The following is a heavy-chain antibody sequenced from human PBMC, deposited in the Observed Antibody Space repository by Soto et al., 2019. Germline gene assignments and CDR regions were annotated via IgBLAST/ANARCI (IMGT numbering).Heavy chain of an antibody. J-gene: IGHJ4*02. V-gene: IGHV3-21*01. CDR3: ARVKTGSAAGIGSPADY. Sequence: GGSLRLSCAASGFTFSSYSMNWVRQAPGKGLEWVSSISSGSSYTYYGDSVKGRFTISRDNAKNSLFLQVNSLRAEDTAVYYCARVKTGSAAGIGSPADYWGQGTLVTVSS. CDR2: ISSGSSYT. D-gene: IGHD6-13*01. CDR1: GFTFSSYS.